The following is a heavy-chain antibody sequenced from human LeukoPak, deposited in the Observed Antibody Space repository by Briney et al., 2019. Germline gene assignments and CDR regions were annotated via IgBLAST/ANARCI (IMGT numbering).Heavy chain of an antibody. CDR2: ISWDGGST. J-gene: IGHJ6*03. V-gene: IGHV3-43D*03. CDR3: AKDGSSGYSLYYYYYMDV. Sequence: GGSLRLSCAASGFTFDDYAMHWVRQAPGKGLEWVSLISWDGGSTYYADSVKGRFTISRDNSKNSLYLQMNSLRAEDTALYYCAKDGSSGYSLYYYYYMDVWGKGTTVTVSS. D-gene: IGHD3-22*01. CDR1: GFTFDDYA.